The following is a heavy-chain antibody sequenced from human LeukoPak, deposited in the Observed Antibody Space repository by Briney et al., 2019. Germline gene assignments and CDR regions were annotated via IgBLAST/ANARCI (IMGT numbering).Heavy chain of an antibody. D-gene: IGHD2-8*01. CDR3: AKDTYGGKSLADY. CDR1: GFTFSSYG. J-gene: IGHJ4*02. Sequence: GGSLRLSCAASGFTFSSYGMHWVRQAPGKGLEWVAIIWYDGINKYYADSVKGRFTISRDNSKNRLYLQMNSMRVEDTAVYYCAKDTYGGKSLADYWGQGTLVTVSS. V-gene: IGHV3-33*06. CDR2: IWYDGINK.